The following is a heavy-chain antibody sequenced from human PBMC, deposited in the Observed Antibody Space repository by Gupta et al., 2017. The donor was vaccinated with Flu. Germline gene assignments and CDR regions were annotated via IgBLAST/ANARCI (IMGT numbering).Heavy chain of an antibody. D-gene: IGHD2-2*02. J-gene: IGHJ6*02. V-gene: IGHV3-66*02. CDR3: ARVLYTSYYAMDV. CDR2: IYSGGTT. Sequence: EVQLVESGGGLVQPGVSLPLSCAVSGFTASSSFMSWVRQAPGKGLEWVSVIYSGGTTYYADSVRGRFTISRDNSGNRLYLQMNSLRGEDSAVYYCARVLYTSYYAMDVWGQGTTVTVS. CDR1: GFTASSSF.